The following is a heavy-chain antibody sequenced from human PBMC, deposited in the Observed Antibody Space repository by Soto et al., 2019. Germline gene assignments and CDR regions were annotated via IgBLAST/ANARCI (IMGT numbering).Heavy chain of an antibody. D-gene: IGHD5-18*01. CDR2: TYYRSKWYN. V-gene: IGHV6-1*01. CDR1: GDSGSSNSAA. CDR3: ARGESDSYGYLDWFDP. Sequence: SQTLSLTCAISGDSGSSNSAAWNWIRQSPSRGLEWLGRTYYRSKWYNDYAVSVKSRITINPDTSKNQFSLQLNSVTPEDTAVYYCARGESDSYGYLDWFDPWGQGTLVTVSS. J-gene: IGHJ5*02.